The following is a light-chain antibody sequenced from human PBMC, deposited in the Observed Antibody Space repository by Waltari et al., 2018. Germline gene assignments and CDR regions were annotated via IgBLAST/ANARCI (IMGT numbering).Light chain of an antibody. CDR2: GAS. Sequence: IQMTQSPSSLSASVGDRVPIPCRASQSISMYLNWYQQTPGKAPKLLIFGASILQSGVPSRFTGSGSGTDFTLIISSLQPEDFATYHCQQSYSTPWTFGQGTKVEIK. CDR3: QQSYSTPWT. V-gene: IGKV1-39*01. J-gene: IGKJ1*01. CDR1: QSISMY.